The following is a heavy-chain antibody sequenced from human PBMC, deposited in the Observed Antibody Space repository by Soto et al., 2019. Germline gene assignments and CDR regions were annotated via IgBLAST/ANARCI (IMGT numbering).Heavy chain of an antibody. D-gene: IGHD2-8*01. V-gene: IGHV4-4*07. Sequence: QVQLQGSDPRLLKPSETLSLTCTVSGASVTSYYWSWIRQPAGKGLDWIGRIYTSRNTDYNPSLKSRVTLSLETSQNQVSLKLSSVTAADTAIYYCARDGVGPHGMDVWGQGTTVTVSS. CDR2: IYTSRNT. J-gene: IGHJ6*02. CDR1: GASVTSYY. CDR3: ARDGVGPHGMDV.